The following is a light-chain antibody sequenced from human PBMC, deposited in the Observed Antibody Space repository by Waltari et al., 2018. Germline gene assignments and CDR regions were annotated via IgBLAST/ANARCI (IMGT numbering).Light chain of an antibody. CDR1: QSVSSQ. CDR2: DAS. V-gene: IGKV3-11*01. J-gene: IGKJ1*01. CDR3: QQCNNSPPT. Sequence: EIVLTQSPATLSLSPGEGATLSCRASQSVSSQLVWYQQKRGQAPRLLIYDASNRATGIPARFSGSGSGTDFTLTISILEPEDFAVYYCQQCNNSPPTFGQGTKVEIK.